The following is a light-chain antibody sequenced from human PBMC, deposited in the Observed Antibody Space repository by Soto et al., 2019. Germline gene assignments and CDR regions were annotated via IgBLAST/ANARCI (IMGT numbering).Light chain of an antibody. V-gene: IGLV1-47*01. J-gene: IGLJ2*01. Sequence: QSVLTQPPSASGTPGQRVTISCSGSSSNIGSNYVYWYQQLLGTAPKLLIYRNNQRPSGVPDRFSGSKSGTSASLAISGLRSEDEADYYCAAWDDSLNVVFGGGTKLTVL. CDR1: SSNIGSNY. CDR3: AAWDDSLNVV. CDR2: RNN.